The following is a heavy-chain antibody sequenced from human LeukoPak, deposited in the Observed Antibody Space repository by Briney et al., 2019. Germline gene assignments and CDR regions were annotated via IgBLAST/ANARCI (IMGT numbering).Heavy chain of an antibody. D-gene: IGHD3-22*01. J-gene: IGHJ4*02. CDR2: NYYSGST. CDR1: GGSISTYY. CDR3: VRGLPYYYDSSGYSFDY. Sequence: SETLSLTCTVSGGSISTYYWSWIRQPPGKGLEWIGYNYYSGSTNYNPSLKSRVTISVDTSKNQFSLKLSSVTAADTAVYYCVRGLPYYYDSSGYSFDYWGQGTLVTVSS. V-gene: IGHV4-59*01.